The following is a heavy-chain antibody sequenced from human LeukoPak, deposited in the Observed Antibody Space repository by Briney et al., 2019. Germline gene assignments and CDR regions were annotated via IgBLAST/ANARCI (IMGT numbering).Heavy chain of an antibody. CDR3: ALQAGELRLDY. CDR1: GFTFSSYS. CDR2: ISSSSSTI. V-gene: IGHV3-48*01. D-gene: IGHD1-26*01. J-gene: IGHJ4*02. Sequence: GGSLRLSCAAPGFTFSSYSMNWVRQAPGKGLEWVSYISSSSSTIYYADSVKGRFTISRDNAKNSLYLQMNSLRAEDTAVYYCALQAGELRLDYWGQGTLVTVSS.